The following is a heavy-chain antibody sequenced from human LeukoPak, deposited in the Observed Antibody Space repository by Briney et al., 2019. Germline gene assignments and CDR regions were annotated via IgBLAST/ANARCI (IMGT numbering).Heavy chain of an antibody. CDR1: GFTFSSNA. D-gene: IGHD2-2*01. V-gene: IGHV3-23*01. Sequence: GGSLRLSCAASGFTFSSNAMSWVRQAPGKGLEWVSAISGSGGSTYYADSVKGRFTISRDNSKNTLYLQMNSLRAEDTAVYYCAKDGGFIVVVPAASFDPWGQGTLVTVSS. CDR3: AKDGGFIVVVPAASFDP. CDR2: ISGSGGST. J-gene: IGHJ5*02.